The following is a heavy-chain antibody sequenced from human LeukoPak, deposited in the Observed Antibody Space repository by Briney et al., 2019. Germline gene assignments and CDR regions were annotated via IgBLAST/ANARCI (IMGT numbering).Heavy chain of an antibody. Sequence: ASVKVSRKASGYTFTSYGISWVRQAHGQGLEWMGWISVYNGDTNYAQKLQGRVTMTTDTSTSTAYMELRSPRSDDTAVYYCAREGPDIVVVSNAFDIWGQGTMVTVSS. CDR3: AREGPDIVVVSNAFDI. V-gene: IGHV1-18*04. CDR2: ISVYNGDT. CDR1: GYTFTSYG. D-gene: IGHD2-2*01. J-gene: IGHJ3*02.